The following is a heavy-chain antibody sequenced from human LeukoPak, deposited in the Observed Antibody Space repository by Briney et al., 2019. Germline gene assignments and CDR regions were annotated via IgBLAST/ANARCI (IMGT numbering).Heavy chain of an antibody. V-gene: IGHV1-46*01. CDR1: GYTFTSHH. CDR3: ARDHDDYYDAFDI. CDR2: INPSGGIT. Sequence: ASVKVSCKASGYTFTSHHIDWVRQAPGQGLEWMGIINPSGGITSYAQKFRDRVTMTRDASTNTVYMELSSLRSEDTAVYYCARDHDDYYDAFDIWGQGTMVIVSS. J-gene: IGHJ3*02. D-gene: IGHD4-17*01.